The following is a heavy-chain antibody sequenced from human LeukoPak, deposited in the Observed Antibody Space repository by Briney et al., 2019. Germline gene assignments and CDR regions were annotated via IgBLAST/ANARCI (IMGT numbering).Heavy chain of an antibody. Sequence: GRSLRLSCAASGFTFSSYSTNWVRHAPGKGLEWVSAISRSSSDIYYVDSVKGRFTVSRDNAKNSLYLQMNSLRAEDTAVYYCARDLSYGTRRFYGMDVWGQGTTVTASS. J-gene: IGHJ6*02. CDR2: ISRSSSDI. D-gene: IGHD5-18*01. CDR1: GFTFSSYS. CDR3: ARDLSYGTRRFYGMDV. V-gene: IGHV3-21*01.